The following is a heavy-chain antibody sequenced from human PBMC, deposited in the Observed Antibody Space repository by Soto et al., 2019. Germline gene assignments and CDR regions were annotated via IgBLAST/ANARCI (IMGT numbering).Heavy chain of an antibody. CDR1: GDTFSFYS. D-gene: IGHD3-10*01. V-gene: IGHV1-69*04. CDR3: ATTYGSGYRAFDY. CDR2: GNPILSMS. J-gene: IGHJ4*02. Sequence: QVQLVQSGAEVKRPGSSVKVSCKASGDTFSFYSINWVRQAPGLGLEWMGRGNPILSMSNYAQRFQGRVRMTADKSTSTAYMELSRLRSEDTAMYYCATTYGSGYRAFDYWGQGALVTVSS.